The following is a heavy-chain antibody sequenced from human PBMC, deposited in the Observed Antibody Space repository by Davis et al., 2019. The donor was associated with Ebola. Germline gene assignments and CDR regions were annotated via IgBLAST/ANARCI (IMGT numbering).Heavy chain of an antibody. CDR1: GGTFSTYA. Sequence: SVKVSCKASGGTFSTYAISWVRQAPGQGLEWMGGITPIFATANYAQRFRGRVTITADESTRTAYMELSSLRSEDTAVYYCARDLGSGSYFFFYWGQGTLVTVSS. J-gene: IGHJ4*02. D-gene: IGHD3-10*01. V-gene: IGHV1-69*13. CDR2: ITPIFATA. CDR3: ARDLGSGSYFFFY.